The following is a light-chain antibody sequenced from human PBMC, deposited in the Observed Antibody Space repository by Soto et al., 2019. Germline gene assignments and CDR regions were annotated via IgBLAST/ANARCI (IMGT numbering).Light chain of an antibody. Sequence: QSVLTQPPSASGSPGQSITTSCTGTSSDVGGYNYVSWYQQHPGKAPKLIIHEVNKRPSGVPDRFSGSKSGNTASLTVTGLQAEDEADYYCSSYAGSNILVFGEGTKLTVL. CDR2: EVN. CDR3: SSYAGSNILV. V-gene: IGLV2-8*01. J-gene: IGLJ2*01. CDR1: SSDVGGYNY.